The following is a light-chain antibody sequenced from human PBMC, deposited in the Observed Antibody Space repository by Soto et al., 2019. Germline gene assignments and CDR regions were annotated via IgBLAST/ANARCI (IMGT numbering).Light chain of an antibody. CDR2: EVS. V-gene: IGLV2-14*01. J-gene: IGLJ1*01. CDR3: HSYTSSSIDYV. CDR1: SSDVGGYNY. Sequence: QSALTQPASVSGSPGQSITISCTGTSSDVGGYNYVSWYQQHPGKAPKLMIYEVSNRPSGVSNRFSGSKSGNTASLTISGIQAVDESDYYFHSYTSSSIDYVFGTGTKLTVL.